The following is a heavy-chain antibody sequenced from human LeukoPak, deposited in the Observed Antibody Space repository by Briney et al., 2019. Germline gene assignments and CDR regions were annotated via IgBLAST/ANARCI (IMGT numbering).Heavy chain of an antibody. V-gene: IGHV3-30*18. CDR3: AKDGGLFSIAVAGVDY. CDR1: GFTFSSYG. CDR2: ISYDGSNK. D-gene: IGHD6-19*01. Sequence: GGSLRLSCAAPGFTFSSYGMHWVRQAPGKGLEWVAVISYDGSNKYYADSVKGRFTISRDNSKNTLYLQMNSLRAEDTAVYYCAKDGGLFSIAVAGVDYWGQGTLVTVSS. J-gene: IGHJ4*02.